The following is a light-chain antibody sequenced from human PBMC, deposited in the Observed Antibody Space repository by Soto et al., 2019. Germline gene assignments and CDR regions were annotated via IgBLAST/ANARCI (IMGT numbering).Light chain of an antibody. CDR1: QSVSSTY. J-gene: IGKJ1*01. CDR3: QQYGSTSTWT. V-gene: IGKV3-20*01. Sequence: EIVLTQSPGTLSLSPGERATLSCRASQSVSSTYLAWYQHKPGQAPRLLIYGAFSRATGVPDRFSGSGSGTDFPLTISRLEPEDFAVCYCQQYGSTSTWTVGQGTKVEIK. CDR2: GAF.